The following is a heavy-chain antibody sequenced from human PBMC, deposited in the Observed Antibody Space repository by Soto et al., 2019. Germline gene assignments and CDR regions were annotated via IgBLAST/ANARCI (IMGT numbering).Heavy chain of an antibody. CDR2: IYYSGST. J-gene: IGHJ4*02. Sequence: SETLSLTCTVSGGSISPYYWSWIRQPPGKGLEWIGYIYYSGSTNYNFSLQSRVTMSVDSSKNQFSLKLSSVTAADTAVYYCARDLSDYYFWSGRGAPFYFDYWGQGALVTVSS. V-gene: IGHV4-59*01. CDR1: GGSISPYY. CDR3: ARDLSDYYFWSGRGAPFYFDY. D-gene: IGHD3-3*01.